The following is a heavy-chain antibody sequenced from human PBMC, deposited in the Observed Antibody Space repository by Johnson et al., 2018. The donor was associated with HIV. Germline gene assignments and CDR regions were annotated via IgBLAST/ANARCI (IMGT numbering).Heavy chain of an antibody. J-gene: IGHJ3*02. V-gene: IGHV3-7*05. D-gene: IGHD2-21*02. Sequence: VQLVESGGGLVQPGGSLRVSCAASGFTFNKYWMNWVRQAPGKGLEWVANIKQDGSEKYYVDSVKGRFTISRDNAKNTLFLQMNSLRADDTAVYYRARAADSYCSADCYGDGFQISDQGSKVIVSS. CDR3: ARAADSYCSADCYGDGFQI. CDR1: GFTFNKYW. CDR2: IKQDGSEK.